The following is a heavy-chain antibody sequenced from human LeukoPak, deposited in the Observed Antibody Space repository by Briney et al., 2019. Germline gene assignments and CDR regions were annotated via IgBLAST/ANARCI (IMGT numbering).Heavy chain of an antibody. V-gene: IGHV3-23*01. D-gene: IGHD1-26*01. CDR1: GFTFSSYA. CDR3: AKVVGATPYYFDY. J-gene: IGHJ4*02. Sequence: GGSLRLSCTASGFTFSSYAMNWVRQAPGKGLEWVSGISGGVGSTYYADSVKGRFTISRDNSKNTLYLQMNSLRAEDTAIYYCAKVVGATPYYFDYWGQGTLVTVSS. CDR2: ISGGVGST.